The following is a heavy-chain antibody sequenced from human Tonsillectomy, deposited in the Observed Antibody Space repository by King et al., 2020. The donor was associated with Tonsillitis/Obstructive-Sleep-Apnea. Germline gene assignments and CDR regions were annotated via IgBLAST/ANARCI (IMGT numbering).Heavy chain of an antibody. CDR3: AKEKVPIAARFFDY. Sequence: LVESGGGLVQPGGSLRLSCAASGFTFNSYALSWVRQAPGRGLGGVSVISGDGIAIYYAYSVKGRFTISRDTSKNTLYQQMTNLRAEDTAVYYCAKEKVPIAARFFDYWGQGTLVTVSS. CDR2: ISGDGIAI. J-gene: IGHJ4*02. D-gene: IGHD6-6*01. V-gene: IGHV3-23*04. CDR1: GFTFNSYA.